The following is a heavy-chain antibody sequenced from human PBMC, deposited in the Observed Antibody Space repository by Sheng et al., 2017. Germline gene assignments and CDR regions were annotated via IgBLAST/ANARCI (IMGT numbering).Heavy chain of an antibody. CDR1: GFTFDDYA. CDR3: AKGWRDAFDI. CDR2: ISWNSGSI. Sequence: EVQLVESGGGLVQPGRSLRLSCAASGFTFDDYAMHWVRQAPGKGLEWVSGISWNSGSIGYADSVKGRFTISRDNAKNSLYLQMNSLRAEDMALYYCAKGWRDAFDIWGQGTMVTVSS. D-gene: IGHD6-13*01. V-gene: IGHV3-9*03. J-gene: IGHJ3*02.